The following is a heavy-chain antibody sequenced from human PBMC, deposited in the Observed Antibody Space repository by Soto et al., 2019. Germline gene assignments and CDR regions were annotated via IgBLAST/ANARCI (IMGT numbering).Heavy chain of an antibody. CDR1: GGTFSSYA. CDR2: IIPIFGTA. CDR3: ASGGGQQLNLVFDY. D-gene: IGHD6-13*01. V-gene: IGHV1-69*01. J-gene: IGHJ4*02. Sequence: QVQLVQSGAEVKKPGSSVKVSCTASGGTFSSYAISWVRQAPGQGLEWMGGIIPIFGTANYAQKFQGRVTITADESTSTAYMELSSLRSEDTAVYYCASGGGQQLNLVFDYWGQGTLVTVSS.